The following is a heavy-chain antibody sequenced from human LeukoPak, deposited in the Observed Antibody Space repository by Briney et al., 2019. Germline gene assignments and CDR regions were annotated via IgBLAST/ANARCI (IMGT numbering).Heavy chain of an antibody. V-gene: IGHV1-2*02. CDR2: ISPHSGDT. CDR1: GYTFTAYN. J-gene: IGHJ5*02. D-gene: IGHD2-15*01. Sequence: ASMKISCKPSGYTFTAYNIHWVRQAPGQALEWMGWISPHSGDTDYAQKFQGRVTMTRDTSISTAYMELSRLTCDDTAVYYCARGVGGGSLRRFDPWGQGTRVTVSS. CDR3: ARGVGGGSLRRFDP.